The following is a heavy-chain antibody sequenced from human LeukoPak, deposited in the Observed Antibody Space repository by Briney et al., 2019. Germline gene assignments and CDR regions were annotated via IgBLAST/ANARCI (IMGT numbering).Heavy chain of an antibody. CDR3: ARDRAGYSSSWYRWFDP. CDR2: IYTSRST. CDR1: GGSISSYY. D-gene: IGHD6-13*01. V-gene: IGHV4-4*07. J-gene: IGHJ5*02. Sequence: SETLSLTCTVSGGSISSYYWSWIRQPAGKGLEWIGRIYTSRSTNYNPSLKSRVTMSVDTSKNQFSLKLSSVTAADTAVYYCARDRAGYSSSWYRWFDPWGQGTLVTVSS.